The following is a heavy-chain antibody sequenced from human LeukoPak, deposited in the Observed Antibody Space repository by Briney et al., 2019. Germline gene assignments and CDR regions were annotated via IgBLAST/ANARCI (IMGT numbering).Heavy chain of an antibody. CDR1: ELTFSNYG. J-gene: IGHJ4*02. V-gene: IGHV3-30*02. CDR2: IQYDGSNK. CDR3: AKEHGSGSYFDY. Sequence: GGSLRLSCAASELTFSNYGMHWVRQASGKGLEWVAFIQYDGSNKYYGNSVKGRFTISRDTSKNTLYLQMNSLRAEDTAVYYCAKEHGSGSYFDYWGQGTLVTVSS. D-gene: IGHD3-10*01.